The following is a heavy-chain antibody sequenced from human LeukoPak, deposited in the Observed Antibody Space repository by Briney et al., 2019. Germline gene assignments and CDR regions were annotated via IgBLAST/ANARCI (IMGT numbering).Heavy chain of an antibody. CDR2: IYYRGST. V-gene: IGHV4-59*01. CDR3: ARSGSSWDRINWFDP. D-gene: IGHD6-13*01. Sequence: LETLSLTCSVSGGSISNYYWSWIRQPPGKGLEWIGYIYYRGSTNYNPSLKSRVTISVDTSKNQFSLKLSSVTAADTAVYYCARSGSSWDRINWFDPWGQGTLVTVSS. CDR1: GGSISNYY. J-gene: IGHJ5*02.